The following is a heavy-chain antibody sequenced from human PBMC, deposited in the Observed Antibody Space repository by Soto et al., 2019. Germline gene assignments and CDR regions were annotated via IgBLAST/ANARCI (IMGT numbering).Heavy chain of an antibody. Sequence: ASVKVSCKASGGTFSSYAISWVRQAPGQGLEWMGGIIPIFGTANYAQKFQGRVTITADESTSTAYMELSSLRSEDTAVYYCAREYDYGDYGVYYYMDVWGKGTTVTVSS. CDR2: IIPIFGTA. D-gene: IGHD4-17*01. J-gene: IGHJ6*03. V-gene: IGHV1-69*13. CDR3: AREYDYGDYGVYYYMDV. CDR1: GGTFSSYA.